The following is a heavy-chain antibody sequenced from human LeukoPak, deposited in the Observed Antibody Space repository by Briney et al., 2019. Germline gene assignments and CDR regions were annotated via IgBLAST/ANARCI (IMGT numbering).Heavy chain of an antibody. D-gene: IGHD3-3*01. CDR1: GYTFTSYY. Sequence: ASVKVSCKASGYTFTSYYMHWVRQAPGQGLEWMGIINPSGGSTSYAQKFQGRVTMTRDTSISTAYMELSRLRSDDTAVYYCARGSYDFWSGYAIDYWGQGTLVTVSS. V-gene: IGHV1-46*01. J-gene: IGHJ4*02. CDR2: INPSGGST. CDR3: ARGSYDFWSGYAIDY.